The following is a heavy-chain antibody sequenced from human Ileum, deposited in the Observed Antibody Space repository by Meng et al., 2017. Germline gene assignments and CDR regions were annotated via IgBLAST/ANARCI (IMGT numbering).Heavy chain of an antibody. CDR1: GGSFSSGNW. Sequence: QMQLQESGPGLVKPSGTLSLTCGVSGGSFSSGNWWGRVRQPPGKGLEWIGEIFHTGNTNYNPSLQSRVSLSIDKSKNQFSLKVISVTAADTAVYYCVNYCSGGKCSPNEKTQHWGQGTLVTVSS. V-gene: IGHV4-4*02. CDR3: VNYCSGGKCSPNEKTQH. CDR2: IFHTGNT. J-gene: IGHJ1*01. D-gene: IGHD2-15*01.